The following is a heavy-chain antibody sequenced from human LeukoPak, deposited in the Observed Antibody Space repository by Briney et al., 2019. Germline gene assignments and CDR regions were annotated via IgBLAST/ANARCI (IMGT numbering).Heavy chain of an antibody. CDR2: IYYSGST. J-gene: IGHJ4*02. Sequence: SETLSLTCAVYGGSFSGYYWSWIRQPPGKGLEWIGYIYYSGSTNYNPSLKSRVTISVDTSKNQFSLKLSSVTAADTAVYYCARDRSGYDPFDYWGQGTLVTVSS. V-gene: IGHV4-59*01. D-gene: IGHD5-12*01. CDR3: ARDRSGYDPFDY. CDR1: GGSFSGYY.